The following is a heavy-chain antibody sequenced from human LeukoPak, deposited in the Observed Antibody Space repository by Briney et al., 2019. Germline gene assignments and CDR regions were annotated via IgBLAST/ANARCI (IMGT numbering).Heavy chain of an antibody. V-gene: IGHV3-53*01. Sequence: GGSLRLSCAASGFIVGNNYMSWVRQAPGKGLEWVSAIHTSGDTCYADSVKGRFTISRDTSKNTLYLQINSLRVEDTAVYYCIVFGDSNHWGQGTLVTVSS. D-gene: IGHD4-17*01. J-gene: IGHJ5*02. CDR1: GFIVGNNY. CDR3: IVFGDSNH. CDR2: IHTSGDT.